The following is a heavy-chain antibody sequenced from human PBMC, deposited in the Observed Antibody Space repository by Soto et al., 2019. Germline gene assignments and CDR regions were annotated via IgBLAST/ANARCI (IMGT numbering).Heavy chain of an antibody. CDR1: GFTFSSYS. D-gene: IGHD4-17*01. CDR2: ISSSSSYI. J-gene: IGHJ4*02. Sequence: PGGSLRLSCAASGFTFSSYSMNWVRQAPGKGLEWVSSISSSSSYIYYADSVKGRFTISRDNAKNSLYLQMNGLRAEDTAVYYCARDPDDYGDYDHTISDYWGQGTLVTVSS. CDR3: ARDPDDYGDYDHTISDY. V-gene: IGHV3-21*01.